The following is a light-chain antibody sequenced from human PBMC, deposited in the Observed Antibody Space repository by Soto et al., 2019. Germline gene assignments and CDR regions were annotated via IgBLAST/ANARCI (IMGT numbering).Light chain of an antibody. CDR3: QQSYRCPPLT. Sequence: DIQMTQSPSSLSASLGDIATITYRSSQSLRYYLYWYQQKPGHAPTLLIHTASSLQSCDPARFSGSGSGTDFTLSIRSLQPEDVAPYYCQQSYRCPPLTFGRGTNVEIK. CDR2: TAS. V-gene: IGKV1-39*01. CDR1: QSLRYY. J-gene: IGKJ4*01.